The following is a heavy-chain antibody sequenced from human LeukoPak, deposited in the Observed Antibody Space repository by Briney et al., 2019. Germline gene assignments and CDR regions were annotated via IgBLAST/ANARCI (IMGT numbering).Heavy chain of an antibody. V-gene: IGHV3-9*01. CDR1: GFTFDDYA. CDR2: ISWNSGSI. J-gene: IGHJ4*02. Sequence: TGRSLRLSCGASGFTFDDYAMHWGREAPGKGLGWVSGISWNSGSIGYADSVKGRFTISRDNAKNSLYLQMNSLRAEDTALYYCAKGGGGGYGYYFDYWGQGTLVTVSS. D-gene: IGHD3-22*01. CDR3: AKGGGGGYGYYFDY.